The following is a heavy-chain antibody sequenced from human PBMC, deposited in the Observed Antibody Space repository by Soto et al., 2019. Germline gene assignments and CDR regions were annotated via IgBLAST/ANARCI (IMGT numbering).Heavy chain of an antibody. CDR1: GGTFSNYA. Sequence: QVQLVQSGAEVKKPGSSVKVSCKASGGTFSNYAITWVRQAPGQGLEWLGRIIPILGTANYAQKFQGRVTFTAHEPMTAAYMALSSLRSDDTAVYYCATVGGKDGYFGNWFDPWGQGTLVTVSS. CDR3: ATVGGKDGYFGNWFDP. V-gene: IGHV1-69*11. CDR2: IIPILGTA. J-gene: IGHJ5*02. D-gene: IGHD2-15*01.